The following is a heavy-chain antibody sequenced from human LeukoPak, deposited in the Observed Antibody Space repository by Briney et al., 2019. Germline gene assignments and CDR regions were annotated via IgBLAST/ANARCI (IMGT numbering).Heavy chain of an antibody. CDR3: ARDGQQLTIGDY. D-gene: IGHD6-13*01. Sequence: SVKVSCKASGGTFSSYAISWVRQAPGQGLEWMGGIIPIFGTANYAQKFQGRVTIAADESTSTAYMELSSLRSEDTAVYYCARDGQQLTIGDYWGQGTLVTVSS. CDR1: GGTFSSYA. CDR2: IIPIFGTA. J-gene: IGHJ4*02. V-gene: IGHV1-69*13.